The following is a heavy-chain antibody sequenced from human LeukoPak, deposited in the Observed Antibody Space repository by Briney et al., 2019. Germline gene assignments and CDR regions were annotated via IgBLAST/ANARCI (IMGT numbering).Heavy chain of an antibody. CDR2: IYTSGTT. Sequence: PSQTLSLTCTVSGGSISNYYWSWIRQPAGKGLEWIGRIYTSGTTHYNPSLKSRVTMSVDTSKNQFSLTLSSVTAADTAVYYCARFSSIAAAFDYWGLGTLVTVSS. V-gene: IGHV4-4*07. CDR3: ARFSSIAAAFDY. CDR1: GGSISNYY. J-gene: IGHJ4*02. D-gene: IGHD6-13*01.